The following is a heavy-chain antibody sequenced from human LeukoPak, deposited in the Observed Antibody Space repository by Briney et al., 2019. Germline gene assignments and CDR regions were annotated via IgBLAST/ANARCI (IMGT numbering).Heavy chain of an antibody. J-gene: IGHJ3*02. CDR3: ARGKGYDSPSGAFDI. CDR1: GGYITSGGYY. Sequence: SETLSLTCTVSGGYITSGGYYWGWFRQPPGKGLERIGYTFYRGTTYYNPSLKSRVTISLDRSKNQFSLNMTSVTAADTAMFYGARGKGYDSPSGAFDIWGHGAMVTVSS. CDR2: TFYRGTT. V-gene: IGHV4-30-2*01. D-gene: IGHD3-9*01.